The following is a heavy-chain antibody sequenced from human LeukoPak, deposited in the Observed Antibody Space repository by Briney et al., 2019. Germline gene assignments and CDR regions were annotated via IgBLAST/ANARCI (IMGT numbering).Heavy chain of an antibody. D-gene: IGHD3-10*01. CDR2: INAGNDDT. CDR3: ARANYHGSGSYCDY. Sequence: ASVKVSCKASESIFKTYAVHWVRQAPGQGLEWMGWINAGNDDTRSSKRLQGRVSITRDTSANIAYLELNGLRSEDTAVYYCARANYHGSGSYCDYWGQGTLVTVSS. V-gene: IGHV1-3*01. CDR1: ESIFKTYA. J-gene: IGHJ4*02.